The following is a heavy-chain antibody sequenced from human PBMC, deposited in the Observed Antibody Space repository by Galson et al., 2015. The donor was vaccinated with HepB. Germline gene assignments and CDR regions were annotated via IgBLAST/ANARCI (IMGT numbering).Heavy chain of an antibody. D-gene: IGHD6-6*01. CDR2: IYYSGST. CDR3: AKVTEYSSSFSHFDY. CDR1: GGSISSGAYY. V-gene: IGHV4-31*03. Sequence: PLSLTCTVSGGSISSGAYYWSWIRQHPGKGLEWIGYIYYSGSTYYNPSLKSRVTISIDTSENQFSLKLSSVTAADTAVYYCAKVTEYSSSFSHFDYWGQGTLVTVSS. J-gene: IGHJ4*02.